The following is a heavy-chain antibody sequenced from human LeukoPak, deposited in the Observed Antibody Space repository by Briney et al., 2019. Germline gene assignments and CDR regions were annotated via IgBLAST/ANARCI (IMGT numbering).Heavy chain of an antibody. CDR1: GGSFSGYY. J-gene: IGHJ5*02. CDR2: INHTGGT. D-gene: IGHD3-16*01. CDR3: ARESGSYLWRSWLNP. V-gene: IGHV4-34*01. Sequence: PSETLSLTCAVYGGSFSGYYWNWIRQPPGKGLEWIGEINHTGGTNYNASLKSRVTISLDTSKNQFSLKLNSVTAADTAVYYCARESGSYLWRSWLNPWGQGTLVTVSS.